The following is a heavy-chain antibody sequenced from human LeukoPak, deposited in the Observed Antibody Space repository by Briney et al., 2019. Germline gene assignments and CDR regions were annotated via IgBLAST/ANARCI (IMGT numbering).Heavy chain of an antibody. CDR2: IRSSGDST. CDR3: AKEVRESAWFYFDY. D-gene: IGHD3-10*01. J-gene: IGHJ4*02. Sequence: GGSLRLSCAASGFTFITYAMSWVRQAPGKGLEWVSGIRSSGDSTYYADSVKGRFTISRDNSRNTLYLQMNSLSAEDTAVYYCAKEVRESAWFYFDYWGQGALATVSS. V-gene: IGHV3-23*01. CDR1: GFTFITYA.